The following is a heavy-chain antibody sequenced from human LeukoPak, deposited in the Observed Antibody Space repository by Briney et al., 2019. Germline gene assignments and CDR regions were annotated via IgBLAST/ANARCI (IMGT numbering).Heavy chain of an antibody. CDR2: IIPIFGTA. Sequence: ASVKVSCKASGGTFSSYAISWVRQAPGQGLEWMGRIIPIFGTANYAQKFQGRVTITTDESTSTAYMELSSLRSEDTAVYYCARSFNWYFDLWGRGTLVTVSS. J-gene: IGHJ2*01. CDR1: GGTFSSYA. V-gene: IGHV1-69*05. CDR3: ARSFNWYFDL.